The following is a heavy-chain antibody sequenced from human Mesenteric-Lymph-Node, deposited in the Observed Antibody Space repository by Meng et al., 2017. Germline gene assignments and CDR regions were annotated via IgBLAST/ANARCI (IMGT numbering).Heavy chain of an antibody. CDR3: ARDTSTSLDY. D-gene: IGHD2/OR15-2a*01. J-gene: IGHJ4*02. CDR1: GFTFTDHY. Sequence: EVQLVESGGGLVQPGGSLRLSCAASGFTFTDHYMDWVRQAPGKGLEWVGRITNTPNRYPTNYAASVKGRFTISRDDSKNSLYLEMNSLKIEDTAVYYCARDTSTSLDYWGQGALATVSS. CDR2: ITNTPNRYPT. V-gene: IGHV3-72*01.